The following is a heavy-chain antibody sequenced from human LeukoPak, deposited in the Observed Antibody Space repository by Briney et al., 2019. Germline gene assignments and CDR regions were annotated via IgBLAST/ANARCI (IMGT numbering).Heavy chain of an antibody. CDR3: ARDVYRGSSWYAFDF. CDR1: GFTFSDYS. CDR2: ISSSGTTI. V-gene: IGHV3-48*02. Sequence: GGSLRLSCAASGFTFSDYSMNWVRQAPGKGLEWVSYISSSGTTIYYADSVKGRFTISRDNAKKSLYLQMNSLRDEDTGVYYCARDVYRGSSWYAFDFWGQGTLVTVSS. D-gene: IGHD6-13*01. J-gene: IGHJ4*02.